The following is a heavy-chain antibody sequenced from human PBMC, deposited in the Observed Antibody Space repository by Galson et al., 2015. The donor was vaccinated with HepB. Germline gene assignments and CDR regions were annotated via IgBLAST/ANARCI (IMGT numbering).Heavy chain of an antibody. J-gene: IGHJ4*02. CDR3: ARDLWGRPWLPFDY. CDR1: GFTFSSYS. CDR2: ISSSSSYI. D-gene: IGHD5-18*01. Sequence: SLRLSCAASGFTFSSYSMNWVRQAPGKGLEWVSSISSSSSYIYYADSVKGRFTISRDNAKNSLYLQMNSLRAEDTAVYYCARDLWGRPWLPFDYWGQGTLVTVSS. V-gene: IGHV3-21*01.